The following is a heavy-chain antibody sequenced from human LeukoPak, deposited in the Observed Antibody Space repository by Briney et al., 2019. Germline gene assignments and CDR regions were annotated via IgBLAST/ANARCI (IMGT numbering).Heavy chain of an antibody. CDR3: ARSARYGNGYYYYYYYMDV. D-gene: IGHD5-18*01. CDR2: INHSGST. CDR1: GGSFSGYY. V-gene: IGHV4-34*01. J-gene: IGHJ6*03. Sequence: SETLSLTCAVYGGSFSGYYWSWIRQPPGKGLEWIGEINHSGSTNYNPSLKSRVTISVDTTKNQFSLKLSSATAADTAVYYCARSARYGNGYYYYYYYMDVWGKGTTVTVSS.